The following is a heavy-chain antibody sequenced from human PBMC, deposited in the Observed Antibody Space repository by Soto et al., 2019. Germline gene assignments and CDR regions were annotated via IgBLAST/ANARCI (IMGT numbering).Heavy chain of an antibody. V-gene: IGHV1-69*08. D-gene: IGHD1-26*01. Sequence: QVQLVQSGAELRKPGSAVKLSCKASGGTFSNSPISWVRQIPGQGPEWMGRIIPSPARTIYSRKFRGRVTLXAXESTQTVYMTLSSLTTEDSVVYYCARDQVGASSFDYWGQGTRVTVSS. CDR3: ARDQVGASSFDY. J-gene: IGHJ4*02. CDR2: IIPSPART. CDR1: GGTFSNSP.